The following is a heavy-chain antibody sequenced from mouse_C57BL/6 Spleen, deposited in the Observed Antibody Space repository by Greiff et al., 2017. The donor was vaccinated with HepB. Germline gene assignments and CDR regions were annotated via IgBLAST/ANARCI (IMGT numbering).Heavy chain of an antibody. V-gene: IGHV1-69*01. Sequence: VQLQQPGTELVKPGASVKLSCKASGYTFTSYWMHWVKQRPGQGLEWIGEIDPSDSYTNYNQKFKGKSTLTVDKSSSTAYMQLSSLTSEDSAVYYCARSPGYFDYWGQGTTLTVSS. CDR3: ARSPGYFDY. CDR1: GYTFTSYW. CDR2: IDPSDSYT. J-gene: IGHJ2*01.